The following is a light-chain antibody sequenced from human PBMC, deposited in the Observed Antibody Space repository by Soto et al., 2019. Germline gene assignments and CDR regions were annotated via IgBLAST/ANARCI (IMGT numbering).Light chain of an antibody. V-gene: IGKV3-20*01. Sequence: DIVLTQSPGTLSLSPGERATLSCRASQSVSNNYLAWYQQKPGQAPRLLIYGASNSATGIPARFSGSGSGTDFTLTISRLEPEDFAVYYCQQYGSSPRTFGQGTKVDIK. CDR2: GAS. CDR1: QSVSNNY. J-gene: IGKJ1*01. CDR3: QQYGSSPRT.